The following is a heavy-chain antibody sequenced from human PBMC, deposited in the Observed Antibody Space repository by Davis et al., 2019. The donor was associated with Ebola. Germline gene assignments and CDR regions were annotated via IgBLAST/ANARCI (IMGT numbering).Heavy chain of an antibody. CDR2: ISSRNSYI. CDR3: ARLTGSYPGWFDP. D-gene: IGHD1-26*01. J-gene: IGHJ5*02. CDR1: GFTFSSYG. V-gene: IGHV3-21*01. Sequence: PGGSLRLSCAASGFTFSSYGMHWVRQAPGKGLEWVSSISSRNSYIHYADSVKGRFTISRDNAKNSLYLQMNSLGAEDTAVYYCARLTGSYPGWFDPWGQGTLVTVSS.